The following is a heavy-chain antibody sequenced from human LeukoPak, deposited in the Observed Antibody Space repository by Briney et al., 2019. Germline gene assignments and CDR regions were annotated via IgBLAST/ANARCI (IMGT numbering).Heavy chain of an antibody. CDR2: ISSSSSYI. CDR3: ARDAVAGTRFDY. CDR1: GFTFSNYS. V-gene: IGHV3-21*01. D-gene: IGHD6-19*01. J-gene: IGHJ4*02. Sequence: GGSLRLSCAASGFTFSNYSMNWVRQAPGKGLEWVSSISSSSSYIYYADSVKGRFTISRDNAKNSLYLQMNSLRAEDTAVYYCARDAVAGTRFDYWGQGTLVTVSS.